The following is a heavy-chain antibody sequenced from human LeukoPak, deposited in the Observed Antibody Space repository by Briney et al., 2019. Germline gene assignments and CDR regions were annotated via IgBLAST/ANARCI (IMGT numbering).Heavy chain of an antibody. J-gene: IGHJ5*02. Sequence: SQTLSLTCTVSGYSISSGYYWGWIRQPPGKGLEWIGSIYHSGSTYYNPSLKSRVTISVDTSKNQFSLKLSSVTAADTAVYYCATSIPKEYYDFWSGPNWFDPWGQGTLVTVSS. CDR1: GYSISSGYY. V-gene: IGHV4-38-2*02. D-gene: IGHD3-3*01. CDR2: IYHSGST. CDR3: ATSIPKEYYDFWSGPNWFDP.